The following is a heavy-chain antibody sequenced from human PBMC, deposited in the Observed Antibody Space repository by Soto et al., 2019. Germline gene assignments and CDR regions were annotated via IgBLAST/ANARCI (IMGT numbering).Heavy chain of an antibody. J-gene: IGHJ4*02. D-gene: IGHD1-1*01. Sequence: EVQLLESGGGLVQPGGSLRLSCAASGFTFSSYAMSWVCQPPGKGLEWVSAISGSGGSTYYADSVKGRFTISRDNSKNTLFLQMNRLRAEDTAVYYCAKDGSQRGPEIYFDYWGQGTLVTVSS. V-gene: IGHV3-23*01. CDR1: GFTFSSYA. CDR3: AKDGSQRGPEIYFDY. CDR2: ISGSGGST.